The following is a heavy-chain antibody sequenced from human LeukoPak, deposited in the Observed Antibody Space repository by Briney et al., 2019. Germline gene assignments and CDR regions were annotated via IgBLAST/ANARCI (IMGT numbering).Heavy chain of an antibody. Sequence: GGSLRLSCAASGFTFSSYAMHWVRQALGKGLEWVAVISYDGSNKYYADSVKGRFTISRDNSKNTLYLQMNSLRAEDTAVYYCAKDFYSGYDNSMDAWGQGTTVTVSS. CDR3: AKDFYSGYDNSMDA. D-gene: IGHD5-12*01. V-gene: IGHV3-30*04. CDR1: GFTFSSYA. CDR2: ISYDGSNK. J-gene: IGHJ6*02.